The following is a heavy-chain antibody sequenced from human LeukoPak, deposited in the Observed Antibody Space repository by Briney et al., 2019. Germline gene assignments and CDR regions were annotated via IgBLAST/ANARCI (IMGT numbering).Heavy chain of an antibody. CDR3: ARGYCSGGSCYSYYYYNYMDV. Sequence: SSETLSLTCTVSGGSISSSNYYWGWIRQPPGKGLEWIGYIFNSGSTYYNPSLKSRVTILVDTSKNQFSLKLSSVTAADTAVYYCARGYCSGGSCYSYYYYNYMDVWGKGTTVTVSS. CDR1: GGSISSSNYY. CDR2: IFNSGST. V-gene: IGHV4-39*07. J-gene: IGHJ6*03. D-gene: IGHD2-15*01.